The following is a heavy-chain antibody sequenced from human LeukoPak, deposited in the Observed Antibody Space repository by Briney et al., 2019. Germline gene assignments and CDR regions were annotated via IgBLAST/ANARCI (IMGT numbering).Heavy chain of an antibody. V-gene: IGHV3-21*01. D-gene: IGHD3-22*01. CDR1: GFSFSFYW. CDR2: ITSSSSYI. Sequence: GGSLRLSCAASGFSFSFYWMNWVRQAPGKGLEWVSSITSSSSYIYYAHSVKGRFTISRDNAKNSLYLQMNSLRAEDTAVYYCARHVVAVGFDYWGQGTLVTVSS. J-gene: IGHJ4*02. CDR3: ARHVVAVGFDY.